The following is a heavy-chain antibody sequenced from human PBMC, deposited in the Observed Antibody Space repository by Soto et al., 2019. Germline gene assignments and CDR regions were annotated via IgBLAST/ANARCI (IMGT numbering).Heavy chain of an antibody. CDR3: ASGTIYHSYGMDV. J-gene: IGHJ6*02. V-gene: IGHV3-11*01. CDR2: ISNSGSTK. CDR1: GFTFSDYY. D-gene: IGHD2-2*01. Sequence: GGSLRLSCAASGFTFSDYYMSWIRQAPGKGLEWVSYISNSGSTKFYADSVTGRFTISRDNAKNSLHLQMNSLRVDDTAVYYCASGTIYHSYGMDVWGQGKMVTVSS.